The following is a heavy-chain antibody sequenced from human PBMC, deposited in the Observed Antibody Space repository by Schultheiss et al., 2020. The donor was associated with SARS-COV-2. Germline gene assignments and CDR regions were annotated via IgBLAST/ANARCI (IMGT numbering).Heavy chain of an antibody. D-gene: IGHD2-21*02. Sequence: SETLSLTCTVSGGSISSYYWSWIRQPPGKGLEWIGHIYYSGSTNYNPSLKSRVTISVDTSKNQFSLKLSSVTAADTAVYYCARDVAYCGGDCFDWFDPWGQGTLVTVSS. CDR3: ARDVAYCGGDCFDWFDP. CDR1: GGSISSYY. J-gene: IGHJ5*02. V-gene: IGHV4-59*12. CDR2: IYYSGST.